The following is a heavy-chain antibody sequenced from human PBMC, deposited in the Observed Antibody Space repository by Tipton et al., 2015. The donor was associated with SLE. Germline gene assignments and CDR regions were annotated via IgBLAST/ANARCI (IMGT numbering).Heavy chain of an antibody. CDR1: GFTFRSYW. CDR3: ARGIDPTSSRISGV. V-gene: IGHV3-74*01. D-gene: IGHD2-2*01. CDR2: SSEDGTIT. Sequence: GSLRLSCAASGFTFRSYWMHWIRQGPGKGLVWVARSSEDGTITSYEDSVKGRFTISGDNAKNILYLQMNNLRVEDTALYYCARGIDPTSSRISGVWGQGTLLSVSS. J-gene: IGHJ1*01.